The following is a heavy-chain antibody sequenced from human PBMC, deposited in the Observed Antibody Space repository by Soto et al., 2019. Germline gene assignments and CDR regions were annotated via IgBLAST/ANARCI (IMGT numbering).Heavy chain of an antibody. J-gene: IGHJ6*02. D-gene: IGHD4-17*01. CDR1: GFTFSSYA. Sequence: QVQLVESGGGVVQPGRSLRLSCAASGFTFSSYAMHWVRQAPGKGLEWVAVISYDGSNKYYADSVKGRFTISRDNSKNTLYLQMNSLRAEDTAVYCCARDSGYGDYGFDYYYGMDVWGQGTTVTVSS. CDR3: ARDSGYGDYGFDYYYGMDV. CDR2: ISYDGSNK. V-gene: IGHV3-30-3*01.